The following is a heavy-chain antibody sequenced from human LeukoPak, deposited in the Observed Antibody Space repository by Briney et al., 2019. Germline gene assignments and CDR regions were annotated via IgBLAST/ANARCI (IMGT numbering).Heavy chain of an antibody. J-gene: IGHJ5*02. CDR3: AGGMRNYDSSGYRFDP. D-gene: IGHD3-22*01. CDR1: GGSISSYY. Sequence: SETLSLTCTVSGGSISSYYWSWIRQPPGKGLEWIGYIYYSGSTNYNPSLKSRVTISVDTSKNQFSLKLSSVTAADTAVYYCAGGMRNYDSSGYRFDPWGQGTLVTVSS. V-gene: IGHV4-59*01. CDR2: IYYSGST.